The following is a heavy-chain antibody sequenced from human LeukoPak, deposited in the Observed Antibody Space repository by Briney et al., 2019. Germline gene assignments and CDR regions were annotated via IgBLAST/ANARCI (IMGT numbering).Heavy chain of an antibody. CDR1: GFTFSAYY. CDR3: ARAPMSGYTYTMGS. V-gene: IGHV3-74*01. D-gene: IGHD5-18*01. J-gene: IGHJ5*02. CDR2: VSSDGSST. Sequence: GGSLRLSCAASGFTFSAYYIHWVRQAPGKGLVWVSRVSSDGSSTNYADSVKGRFTISRDNAKNTLYLQMHSLRVEDTAVYYCARAPMSGYTYTMGSWGQGTLVTVSS.